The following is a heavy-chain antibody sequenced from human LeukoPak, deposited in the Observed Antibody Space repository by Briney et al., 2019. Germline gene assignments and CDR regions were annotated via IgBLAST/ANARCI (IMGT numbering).Heavy chain of an antibody. J-gene: IGHJ3*02. CDR2: INSDGSST. D-gene: IGHD6-19*01. Sequence: PGGSLRLSCAASGFSFSAYWMHWVRQAPGKGLVWVSRINSDGSSTSYADSVKGRFTISRDNAKNTLYLQMNSLRAEDTAVYYCARDFPSGDAFDIWGQGTMVTVSS. V-gene: IGHV3-74*01. CDR3: ARDFPSGDAFDI. CDR1: GFSFSAYW.